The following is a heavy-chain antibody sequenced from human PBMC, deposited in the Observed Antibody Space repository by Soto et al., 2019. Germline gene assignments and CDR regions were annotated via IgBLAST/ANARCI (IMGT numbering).Heavy chain of an antibody. D-gene: IGHD1-26*01. CDR2: ISGSGGST. J-gene: IGHJ4*02. CDR3: AKDLGSSGSYHGIYFDS. Sequence: GGSLRLSCAASGFTFSTYGMNWVRQAPGKGLEWVSTISGSGGSTYYADSVKGRFTISRDNSKNTLYLQTNSLRAEDTALYYCAKDLGSSGSYHGIYFDSWGQGTLVTVSS. V-gene: IGHV3-23*01. CDR1: GFTFSTYG.